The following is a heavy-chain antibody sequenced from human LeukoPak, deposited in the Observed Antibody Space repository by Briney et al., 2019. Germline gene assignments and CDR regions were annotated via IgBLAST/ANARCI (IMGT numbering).Heavy chain of an antibody. D-gene: IGHD1-26*01. CDR1: GFTFRNYG. V-gene: IGHV3-30*02. CDR2: ILYDGSKT. Sequence: PGGSLRLSCAASGFTFRNYGIHWVRQAPGKGLEWVAFILYDGSKTYYADSVKGRFTISRDNSKNTLYLQMNSLRDDDTALYYCGEWELLPTADYWGQGTLVTVSS. J-gene: IGHJ4*02. CDR3: GEWELLPTADY.